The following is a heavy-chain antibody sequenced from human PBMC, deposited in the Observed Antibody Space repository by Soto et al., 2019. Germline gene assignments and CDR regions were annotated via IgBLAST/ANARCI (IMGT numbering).Heavy chain of an antibody. J-gene: IGHJ3*01. CDR2: ISGSGGGI. V-gene: IGHV3-23*01. CDR3: AKIPSGSSEDGYDV. CDR1: GFTFSSYA. D-gene: IGHD6-19*01. Sequence: EVQLLESGGGLVQPGGSQRLSCAASGFTFSSYAMHWVRQVPGKGLEWVTLISGSGGGIDYADSVKGRFTVSRDNSKNTLYLELNRLTAGDTAIYYCAKIPSGSSEDGYDVWGQGTVVIVSS.